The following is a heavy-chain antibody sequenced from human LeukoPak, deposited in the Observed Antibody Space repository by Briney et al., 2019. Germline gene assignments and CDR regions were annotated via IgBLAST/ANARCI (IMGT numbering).Heavy chain of an antibody. CDR3: ARGSDYGDSPGLN. V-gene: IGHV1-69*13. CDR1: GGTFSSYA. CDR2: IIPIFGTA. D-gene: IGHD4-17*01. J-gene: IGHJ4*02. Sequence: ASVKVSCKASGGTFSSYAISWVRQAPGQGLEWMGGIIPIFGTANYAQKFQGRVMITADESTSTAYMELSRLGSDDTAVYYCARGSDYGDSPGLNWGQGTLVTVSS.